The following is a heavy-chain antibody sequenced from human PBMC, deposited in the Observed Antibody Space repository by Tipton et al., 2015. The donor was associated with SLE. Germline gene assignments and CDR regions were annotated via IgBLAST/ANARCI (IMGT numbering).Heavy chain of an antibody. Sequence: SLRLSCAASGFTFSDYYMSWIRQAPGKGLEWVSYISSSSSYTNYADSVKGRFTISRDNAKNSLYLQMNSLRAEDTAVYYCARGRKSAAGPDYFDYWGQGTLVTVSS. CDR3: ARGRKSAAGPDYFDY. CDR1: GFTFSDYY. D-gene: IGHD6-13*01. V-gene: IGHV3-11*06. CDR2: ISSSSSYT. J-gene: IGHJ4*02.